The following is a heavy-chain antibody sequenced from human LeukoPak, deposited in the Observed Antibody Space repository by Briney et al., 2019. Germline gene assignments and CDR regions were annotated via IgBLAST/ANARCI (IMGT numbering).Heavy chain of an antibody. D-gene: IGHD6-6*01. J-gene: IGHJ4*02. CDR2: VSDSGTDT. V-gene: IGHV3-23*01. CDR3: AKRVPYSSSSVYFDD. Sequence: GGSLRLSCAASGFNFRNHAMSWVRQAPGKGLEWVSAVSDSGTDTYYADSVKGRFTISRDNSKNTVYLQMNSLRVDDTAMYFCAKRVPYSSSSVYFDDWGRGTQVTVSS. CDR1: GFNFRNHA.